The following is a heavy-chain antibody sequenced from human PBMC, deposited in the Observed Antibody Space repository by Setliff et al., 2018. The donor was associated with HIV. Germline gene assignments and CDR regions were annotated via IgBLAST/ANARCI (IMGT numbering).Heavy chain of an antibody. CDR2: IKSKTDGGTT. CDR3: TREVVPAAMGYYYYYMDV. D-gene: IGHD2-2*01. V-gene: IGHV3-15*01. CDR1: GFTFSTAY. J-gene: IGHJ6*03. Sequence: GGSLRLSCAASGFTFSTAYMSWVRQAPGKGLEWVGRIKSKTDGGTTDYAAPVKGRFTISRDDSKNTLYLQMNSLKTEDTAVYYCTREVVPAAMGYYYYYMDVWGKGTTVTVSS.